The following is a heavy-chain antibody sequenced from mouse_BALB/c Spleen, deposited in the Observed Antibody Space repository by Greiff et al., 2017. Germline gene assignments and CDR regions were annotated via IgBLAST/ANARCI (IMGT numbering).Heavy chain of an antibody. CDR2: IYPGDGDT. CDR1: GYAFSSYW. V-gene: IGHV1-80*01. D-gene: IGHD1-1*01. J-gene: IGHJ2*01. CDR3: ARWTTVVATRGYYFDY. Sequence: QVQLQQSGAELVRPGSSVKISCKASGYAFSSYWMNWVKQRPRQGLEWIGQIYPGDGDTNYNGKFKGKATLTADKSSSTAYMQLSSLTSEDSAVYFCARWTTVVATRGYYFDYWGQGTTLTVSS.